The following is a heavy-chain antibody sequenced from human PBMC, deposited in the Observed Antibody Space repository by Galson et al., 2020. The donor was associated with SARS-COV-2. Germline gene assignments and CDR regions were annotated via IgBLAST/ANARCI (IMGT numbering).Heavy chain of an antibody. CDR1: GYTFLSFY. V-gene: IGHV1-46*04. CDR2: INPCGDIP. CDR3: AREWGDINSAVFDY. J-gene: IGHJ4*02. Sequence: ASVKVSCKASGYTFLSFYIHWVRQAPGQGLEWMGVINPCGDIPSYAQKLRGRVTVTRDMSTQTVYMELSSLTSEDTAVYYCAREWGDINSAVFDYWGQGSLVVVSS. D-gene: IGHD2-21*01.